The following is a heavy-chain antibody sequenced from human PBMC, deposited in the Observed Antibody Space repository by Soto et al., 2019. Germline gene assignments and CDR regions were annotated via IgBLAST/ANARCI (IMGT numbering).Heavy chain of an antibody. D-gene: IGHD3-22*01. J-gene: IGHJ4*02. CDR3: AIPHYDSSGYYYY. V-gene: IGHV1-69*04. CDR1: GFTFSSYA. Sequence: SCAASGFTFSSYAMSWVRQAPGQGLEWMGRIIPILGKANYAQKFQGRVTMTEDTSTDTAYMELSSLRSEDTAVYYCAIPHYDSSGYYYYWGQGTLVTVSS. CDR2: IIPILGKA.